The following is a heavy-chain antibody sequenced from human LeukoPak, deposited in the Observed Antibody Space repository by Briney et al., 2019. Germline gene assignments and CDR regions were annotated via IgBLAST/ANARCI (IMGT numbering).Heavy chain of an antibody. V-gene: IGHV4-4*07. J-gene: IGHJ5*02. Sequence: PSETLSLTCTVSGGSISSYYWSWIRQPAGKGLEWIGRIYTSGSTNYNPSLKSRVTMSVDTSKNQFSLKLSSVTAADTAVYYCARENHSLARYGSGRSNWFDPWGQGTLVTVSS. CDR3: ARENHSLARYGSGRSNWFDP. D-gene: IGHD3-10*01. CDR2: IYTSGST. CDR1: GGSISSYY.